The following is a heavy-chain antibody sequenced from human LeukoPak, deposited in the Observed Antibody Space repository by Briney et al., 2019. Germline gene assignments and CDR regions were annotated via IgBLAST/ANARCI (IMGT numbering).Heavy chain of an antibody. V-gene: IGHV4-59*08. Sequence: GSLRLSCAASGFTFSSYAMSWIRQPPGKGLEWIGDIYYSGSTNYNPSLKSRVTISVETSKNQFSLKLRSVTAADTAVYYCARLGLGLGDWGQETLVTVSS. CDR1: GFTFSSYA. D-gene: IGHD3/OR15-3a*01. CDR2: IYYSGST. CDR3: ARLGLGLGD. J-gene: IGHJ4*02.